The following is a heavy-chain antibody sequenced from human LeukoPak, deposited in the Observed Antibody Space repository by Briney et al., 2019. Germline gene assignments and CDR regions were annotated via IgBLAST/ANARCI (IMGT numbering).Heavy chain of an antibody. CDR1: GFTFSNYW. Sequence: GGSLRLSCAASGFTFSNYWMTWVRQAPGKRLEWVAVISYDGSNKYYADSVKGRFTISRDNSKNTLYLQMNSLRAEDTAVYYCARDIVVVTGYGMDVWGQGTTVTVSS. CDR2: ISYDGSNK. J-gene: IGHJ6*02. D-gene: IGHD2-21*02. V-gene: IGHV3-30*03. CDR3: ARDIVVVTGYGMDV.